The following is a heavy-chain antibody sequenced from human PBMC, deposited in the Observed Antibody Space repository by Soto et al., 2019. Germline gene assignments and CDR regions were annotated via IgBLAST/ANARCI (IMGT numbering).Heavy chain of an antibody. V-gene: IGHV3-7*01. CDR3: ASEYGDHLKFFDY. Sequence: PGESLRRSCATFEFTFSAYWMSWGRQAPGKGLEWVANIRQDGVEKYYVDSVKGRFTISRDNAKNSVYLQMNSLRVEDTAIYYCASEYGDHLKFFDYWGQGTLVTVSS. CDR2: IRQDGVEK. J-gene: IGHJ4*02. CDR1: EFTFSAYW. D-gene: IGHD4-17*01.